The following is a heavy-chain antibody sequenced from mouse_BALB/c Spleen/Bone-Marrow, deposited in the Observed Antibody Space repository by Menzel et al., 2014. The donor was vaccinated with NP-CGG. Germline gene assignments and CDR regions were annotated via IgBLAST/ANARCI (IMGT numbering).Heavy chain of an antibody. V-gene: IGHV14-4*02. Sequence: EVQVVESGAELVRSGASVKLSCTASGFNIKDYYMHWVKQRPEQGLEWIGWIDPENGDTEYAPKFQGKATMTADTSSNTAYMQLSGLTSEDSAVYYCATGETWGRGTTLTVSS. J-gene: IGHJ2*01. CDR1: GFNIKDYY. CDR3: ATGET. CDR2: IDPENGDT.